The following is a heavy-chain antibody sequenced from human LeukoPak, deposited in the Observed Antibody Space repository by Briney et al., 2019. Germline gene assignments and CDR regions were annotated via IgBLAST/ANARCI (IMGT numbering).Heavy chain of an antibody. CDR1: GGSISSSSYY. J-gene: IGHJ4*02. Sequence: PSETLSLTCTVSGGSISSSSYYWGWIRQPPGKGLEWIGSIYYSGSTYYNPSLKSRVTISVDTSKNQFSLKLSSVTAADTAVYYCAREVDSSGWPYFDYWGQGTLVTVSS. V-gene: IGHV4-39*07. CDR2: IYYSGST. CDR3: AREVDSSGWPYFDY. D-gene: IGHD6-19*01.